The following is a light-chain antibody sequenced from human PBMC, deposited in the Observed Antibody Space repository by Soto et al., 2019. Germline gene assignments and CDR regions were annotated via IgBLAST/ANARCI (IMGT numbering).Light chain of an antibody. J-gene: IGLJ1*01. CDR2: EVS. Sequence: QSALTQPASVSGSPGQSITISCIGTSSDVGLYDYVSWYQQHPGKAPKLIIYEVSNRPSGVSTRFSGSKSVNSASLTISGLQAEDEADYYCSSYTSSSTYVFGTGTKVTVL. V-gene: IGLV2-14*01. CDR1: SSDVGLYDY. CDR3: SSYTSSSTYV.